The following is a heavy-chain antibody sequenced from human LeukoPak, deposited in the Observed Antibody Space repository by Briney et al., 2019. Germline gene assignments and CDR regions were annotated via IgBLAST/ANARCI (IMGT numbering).Heavy chain of an antibody. CDR3: ARFYYYDSSAHGAFDI. V-gene: IGHV1-18*01. J-gene: IGHJ3*02. D-gene: IGHD3-22*01. CDR1: GYTFTSYD. Sequence: GASVKVSCKASGYTFTSYDINWVRQAPGQGLEWMGWISAYNGNTNYAQKLQGRVTMTTDTSTSTAYMELRSLRSDDTAVYYCARFYYYDSSAHGAFDIWGQGTMVTVSS. CDR2: ISAYNGNT.